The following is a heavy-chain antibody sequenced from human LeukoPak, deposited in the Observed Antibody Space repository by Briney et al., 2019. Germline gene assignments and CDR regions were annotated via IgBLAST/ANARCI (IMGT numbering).Heavy chain of an antibody. D-gene: IGHD1-1*01. CDR1: GFTFSSYR. V-gene: IGHV3-48*01. CDR2: ISVSSGSI. CDR3: ASGGSTTGTTSGVFDI. Sequence: GGSLRLSCAASGFTFSSYRMTWVRQAPGKGLEWGSFISVSSGSIYYADSVKGRFTISRDNAKNSLYLQMNSLRAEDTAVYYCASGGSTTGTTSGVFDIWGQGTMVTVSS. J-gene: IGHJ3*02.